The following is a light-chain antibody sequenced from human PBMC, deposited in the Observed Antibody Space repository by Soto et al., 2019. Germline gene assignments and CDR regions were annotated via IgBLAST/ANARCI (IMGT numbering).Light chain of an antibody. V-gene: IGKV1-17*01. Sequence: DIQMTQSPSSLSASVGDRVSITCRASQGITTDLNWYQQKPGKAPKRLIYAASRSQSGVPSRFGGSGSGTEFTLTISRLQPEDFATYFCLQYNNYPYTFGQGTKLEIK. CDR1: QGITTD. J-gene: IGKJ2*01. CDR2: AAS. CDR3: LQYNNYPYT.